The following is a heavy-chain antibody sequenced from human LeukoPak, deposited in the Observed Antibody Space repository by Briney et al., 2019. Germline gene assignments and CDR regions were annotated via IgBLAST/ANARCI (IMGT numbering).Heavy chain of an antibody. CDR3: ARGGGSIIAVDF. D-gene: IGHD3-16*01. J-gene: IGHJ4*02. CDR2: INSDGSDT. CDR1: GFTFSNYW. V-gene: IGHV3-74*01. Sequence: GGSLRLSCEASGFTFSNYWMHWVRQAPGKGLVWVSRINSDGSDTSYADSVKGRFTIPRDNGKNTLYLQMNNLRGEDTAVYYCARGGGSIIAVDFWGQGTLVTVSS.